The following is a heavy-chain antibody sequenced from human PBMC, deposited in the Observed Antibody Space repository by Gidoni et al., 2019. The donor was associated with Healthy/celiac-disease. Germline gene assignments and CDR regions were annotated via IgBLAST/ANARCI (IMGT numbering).Heavy chain of an antibody. D-gene: IGHD3-22*01. Sequence: EVQLVESGGGLVQPGGSLRLSCAASGVTFSSYEMNWVRQAPGKGLEWVSYISSSGSTIYYADSVKGRFTISRDNAKNSLYLQMNSLRAEDTAVYYCARDLGITMIVVDYFDYWGQGTLVTVSS. CDR1: GVTFSSYE. CDR3: ARDLGITMIVVDYFDY. CDR2: ISSSGSTI. J-gene: IGHJ4*02. V-gene: IGHV3-48*03.